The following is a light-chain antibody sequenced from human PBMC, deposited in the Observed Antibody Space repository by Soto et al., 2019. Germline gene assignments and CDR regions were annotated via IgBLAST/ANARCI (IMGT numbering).Light chain of an antibody. CDR3: QHYGSSPET. J-gene: IGKJ1*01. CDR2: RTS. V-gene: IGKV3-20*01. CDR1: QSVSNN. Sequence: DIVMTQSPATLSVSPGERATLSCIASQSVSNNLARYRQRPGQAPRLLISRTSSRATRIPDRFSGSGSGTDFTLTISSLEPEDFAVYYCQHYGSSPETFGQGTKV.